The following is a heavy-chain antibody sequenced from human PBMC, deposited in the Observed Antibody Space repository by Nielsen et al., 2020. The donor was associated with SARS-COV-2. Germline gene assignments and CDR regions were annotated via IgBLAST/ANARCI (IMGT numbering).Heavy chain of an antibody. D-gene: IGHD2-2*01. CDR2: IRSNGNGGTT. V-gene: IGHV3-49*03. Sequence: GESLEISCTGSGFTFGDYDMSWFRQAPGKGLEWVGFIRSNGNGGTTEYGASVKGRFTISRDDSKSIAYLQVNRLNAGDTAMYFCARLNVVIPSPMLGAKAYYGLDVWGQGTAVTVSS. J-gene: IGHJ6*02. CDR1: GFTFGDYD. CDR3: ARLNVVIPSPMLGAKAYYGLDV.